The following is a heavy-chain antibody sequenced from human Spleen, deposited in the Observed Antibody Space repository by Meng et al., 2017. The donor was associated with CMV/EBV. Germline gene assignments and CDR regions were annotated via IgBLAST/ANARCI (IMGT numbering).Heavy chain of an antibody. D-gene: IGHD3-22*01. Sequence: SETLSLTCTVSGGSISRGTYYGGWIRQPPGKGLEWIGSMAYSGYTHYNPSMNSRVTISLDTSKNQFSLELSPVTAADTAVYYCARTYSSGLDYWGQGTLVTVSS. V-gene: IGHV4-39*07. CDR1: GGSISRGTYY. CDR2: MAYSGYT. CDR3: ARTYSSGLDY. J-gene: IGHJ4*02.